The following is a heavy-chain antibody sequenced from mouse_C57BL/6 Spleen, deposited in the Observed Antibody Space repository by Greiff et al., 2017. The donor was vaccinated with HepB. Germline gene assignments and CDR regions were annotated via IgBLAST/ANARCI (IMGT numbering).Heavy chain of an antibody. CDR1: GYAFSSSW. CDR2: IYPGDGDT. V-gene: IGHV1-82*01. J-gene: IGHJ4*01. D-gene: IGHD2-5*01. CDR3: AREVYYSNYDAMDY. Sequence: QVQLQQSGPELVKPGASVKISCKASGYAFSSSWMNWVKQRPGKGLEWIGRIYPGDGDTNYNGKFKGKATLTADKSSSTAYMQLSSLTSEDSAVYFCAREVYYSNYDAMDYWGQGTSVTVSS.